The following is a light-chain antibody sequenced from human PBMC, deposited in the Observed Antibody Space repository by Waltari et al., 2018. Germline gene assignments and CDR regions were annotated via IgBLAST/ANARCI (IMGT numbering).Light chain of an antibody. CDR1: QSISSY. Sequence: DIQMTQSPSSMSASAGDRVTIPCRASQSISSYLNWSQQKPGKAPKLLIYSASSSQSGVPSRFSGSGSGTDFTLTISSLQPEDFATYYCQQSYSTPQYTFGQGTKLEIK. CDR3: QQSYSTPQYT. J-gene: IGKJ2*01. CDR2: SAS. V-gene: IGKV1-39*01.